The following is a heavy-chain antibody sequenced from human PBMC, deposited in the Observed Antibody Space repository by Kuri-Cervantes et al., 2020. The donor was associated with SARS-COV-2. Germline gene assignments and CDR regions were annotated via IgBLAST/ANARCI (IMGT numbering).Heavy chain of an antibody. CDR3: ARQYCTNGVCYTPFDY. CDR1: GGSISSGDYY. D-gene: IGHD2-8*01. V-gene: IGHV4-39*01. J-gene: IGHJ4*02. Sequence: SETLSLTCTVSGGSISSGDYYWSWIRQPPGKGLEWIGSIYYSGSTYYNPSLKSRVTISVDTSKNQFSLKLSSVTAADMAVYYCARQYCTNGVCYTPFDYWGQGTLVTVSS. CDR2: IYYSGST.